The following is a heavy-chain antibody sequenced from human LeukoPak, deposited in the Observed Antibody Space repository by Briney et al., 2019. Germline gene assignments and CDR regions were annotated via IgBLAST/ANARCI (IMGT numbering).Heavy chain of an antibody. CDR2: IYHSGST. CDR1: GYSISSGYY. Sequence: KPSETLSLTCAVSGYSISSGYYRGWIRQPPGKGLEWIGSIYHSGSTYYNPSLKSRVTISADTSKNQFSLKLSSVTAADTAVYYCARHGNLQGSSWYYFDYWGQGTLVTVSS. D-gene: IGHD6-13*01. V-gene: IGHV4-38-2*01. J-gene: IGHJ4*02. CDR3: ARHGNLQGSSWYYFDY.